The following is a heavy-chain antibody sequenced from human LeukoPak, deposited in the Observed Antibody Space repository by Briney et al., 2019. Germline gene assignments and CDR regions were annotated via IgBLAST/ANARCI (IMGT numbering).Heavy chain of an antibody. CDR2: IYSGGST. J-gene: IGHJ3*02. V-gene: IGHV3-66*01. Sequence: PGGSLRLSCAASGFTVSSNYMSWVRQAPGKGLEWVSVIYSGGSTYYADSVKGRFTISRDNSKNPLYLQMNSLRAEDTAVYYCARDLRKMATTGDAFDIWGQGTMVTVSS. CDR1: GFTVSSNY. D-gene: IGHD5-24*01. CDR3: ARDLRKMATTGDAFDI.